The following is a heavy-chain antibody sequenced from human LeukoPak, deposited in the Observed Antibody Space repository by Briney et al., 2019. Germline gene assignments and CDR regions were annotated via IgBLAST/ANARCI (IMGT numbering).Heavy chain of an antibody. CDR3: ARVRYYDSSGYYPGYFDY. J-gene: IGHJ4*02. CDR1: GGSISSYY. D-gene: IGHD3-22*01. V-gene: IGHV4-59*01. Sequence: PSETLSLTCTVSGGSISSYYWSWIRQPPGKGLEWIGYIYYSGSTNYNPSLKSRVTISEDTSKNQFSLKLSSVTAADTAVYYCARVRYYDSSGYYPGYFDYWGQGTLVTVSS. CDR2: IYYSGST.